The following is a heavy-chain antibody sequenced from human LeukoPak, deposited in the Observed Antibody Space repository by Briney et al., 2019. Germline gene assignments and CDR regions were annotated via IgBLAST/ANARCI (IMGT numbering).Heavy chain of an antibody. CDR2: IYYSGST. D-gene: IGHD3-22*01. V-gene: IGHV4-30-4*01. CDR1: GGSISSGDYY. J-gene: IGHJ4*02. Sequence: SQTLSLTCTVSGGSISSGDYYWSWIRQPPGKGLEWIGYIYYSGSTYYNPSLKSRVTISVDTSKNQFSLKLSSVTAADTAVYYCARGAYDSSGYYPSFDYWGQGTLVTVSP. CDR3: ARGAYDSSGYYPSFDY.